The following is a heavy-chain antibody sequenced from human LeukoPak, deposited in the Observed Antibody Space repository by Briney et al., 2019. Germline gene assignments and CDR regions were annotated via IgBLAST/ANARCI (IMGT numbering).Heavy chain of an antibody. Sequence: PSETLSLTCTVSGYSISNGCYWGWIRQPPGKGLEFIGSVYHGGNTYYKASLKSRVTISLDTSKNQFSLRLSSVTAADTAVYYCARGNRGASGDYWGQGTLVTVSS. CDR2: VYHGGNT. V-gene: IGHV4-38-2*02. J-gene: IGHJ4*02. CDR3: ARGNRGASGDY. D-gene: IGHD3-10*01. CDR1: GYSISNGCY.